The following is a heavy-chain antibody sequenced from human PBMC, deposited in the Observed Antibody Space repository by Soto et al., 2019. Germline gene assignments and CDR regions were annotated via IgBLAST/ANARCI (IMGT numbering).Heavy chain of an antibody. D-gene: IGHD3-10*02. V-gene: IGHV3-74*03. CDR3: ESGILCSGTANDH. Sequence: EVQLVESGGGLVQPGGSLILSCAASGFTFSNYWMVWVRQAPRKGLVWVSRIIGDGLYTTYADSVKGRFTISRDNAKKIVYLQMNSLRIDDTAVDYWESGILCSGTANDHWGQGTLVTVSS. CDR1: GFTFSNYW. J-gene: IGHJ4*02. CDR2: IIGDGLYT.